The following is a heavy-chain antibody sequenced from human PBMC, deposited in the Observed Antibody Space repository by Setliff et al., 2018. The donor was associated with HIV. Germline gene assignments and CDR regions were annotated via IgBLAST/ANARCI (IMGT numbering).Heavy chain of an antibody. CDR3: AKGVKWLDP. CDR2: IYGDGRT. J-gene: IGHJ5*02. CDR1: GFTFRTYG. Sequence: GGSLRLSCAASGFTFRTYGMHWVRQAPGKGLKWVSVIYGDGRTYYANSVKGRFTISRDESKNTLFLQMYSLRADDTAVYYCAKGVKWLDPWGQGILVTVSS. V-gene: IGHV3-NL1*01. D-gene: IGHD3-16*01.